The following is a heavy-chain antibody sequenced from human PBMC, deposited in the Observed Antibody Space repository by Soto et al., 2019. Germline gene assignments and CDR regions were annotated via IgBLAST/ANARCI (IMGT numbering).Heavy chain of an antibody. CDR1: GFTFSNAW. J-gene: IGHJ6*02. Sequence: EVQLVESGGGLVKPGGSLRLSCAASGFTFSNAWMSWVRQAPGKGLEWVGRIKSKTDGGTTDYAAPVKGRFTISRDDSKNTLYLQMNSLKTEDTTVYYCTTGSGDILTGFWAMRIPDYYYGMDVWGQGTTVTVSS. D-gene: IGHD3-9*01. CDR3: TTGSGDILTGFWAMRIPDYYYGMDV. CDR2: IKSKTDGGTT. V-gene: IGHV3-15*01.